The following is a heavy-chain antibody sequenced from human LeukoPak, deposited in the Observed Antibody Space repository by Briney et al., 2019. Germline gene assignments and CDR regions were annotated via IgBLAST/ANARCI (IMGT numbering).Heavy chain of an antibody. Sequence: ASVKVSCKASGYTFTSYGISWVRQAPGQGLEWMGWISAYNGNTNYAQKLQGRVTMTTDTSTSTAYMELRSLRSDDTAVYYCARDPSSSSWYGDYYYYMDVWGKGTTVTVSS. CDR2: ISAYNGNT. V-gene: IGHV1-18*01. J-gene: IGHJ6*03. CDR3: ARDPSSSSWYGDYYYYMDV. D-gene: IGHD6-13*01. CDR1: GYTFTSYG.